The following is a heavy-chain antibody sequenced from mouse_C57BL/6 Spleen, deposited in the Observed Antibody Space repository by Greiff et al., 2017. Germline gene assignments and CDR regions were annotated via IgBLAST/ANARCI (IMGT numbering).Heavy chain of an antibody. V-gene: IGHV6-6*01. CDR2: IRNKANNHST. Sequence: EVKLLESGRGLVQPGGSMTLSCAASGFTFSDACMDWVRQSPEKGLEWVAEIRNKANNHSTYYAVSVKGRFTISRDDSKSSVFLQMDGLRAEDSGSNYCTRSDWYFDVWGTGTTVTVSS. CDR3: TRSDWYFDV. CDR1: GFTFSDAC. J-gene: IGHJ1*03.